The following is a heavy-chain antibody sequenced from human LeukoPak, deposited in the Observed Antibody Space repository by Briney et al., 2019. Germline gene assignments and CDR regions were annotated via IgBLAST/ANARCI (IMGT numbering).Heavy chain of an antibody. CDR2: IYTSGST. CDR1: GGSFSSGSYY. V-gene: IGHV4-61*02. Sequence: SETLSLTCTVSGGSFSSGSYYWSWIRQPAGKGLEWIGRIYTSGSTNYNPSLKSRVTISVDTSKNQFSLKLSSVTAADTAVYYCARELLNRGTTGTGHFDYWGQGTLVTVSS. D-gene: IGHD1-1*01. J-gene: IGHJ4*02. CDR3: ARELLNRGTTGTGHFDY.